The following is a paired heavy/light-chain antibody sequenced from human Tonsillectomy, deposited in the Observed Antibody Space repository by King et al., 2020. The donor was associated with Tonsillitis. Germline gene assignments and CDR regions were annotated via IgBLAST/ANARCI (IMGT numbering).Light chain of an antibody. CDR3: ASYISKTVV. J-gene: IGLJ2*01. CDR2: DVF. CDR1: TSDTDGHNS. V-gene: IGLV2-14*01. Sequence: QSALTQPASVSGSPGQSITISCTGTTSDTDGHNSLSWYQRHPGKAPKLIIYDVFNRPSGISDRFSASKSGNTASLTISGLRAEDEADYFCASYISKTVVFGGGTKLTVL.
Heavy chain of an antibody. Sequence: EVQLVESGGGLVQPGRSVRLACTVSGFSFDDYAIHWVRQAPGKGLEWVSGMSWTGDPIGYADSVKGRFTISRDNVKSSLYLQMNRLRPEDTALYYCAKDFSPHYIWHHAFDFWGQGTMVTVSA. CDR3: AKDFSPHYIWHHAFDF. J-gene: IGHJ3*01. CDR1: GFSFDDYA. CDR2: MSWTGDPI. D-gene: IGHD2-21*01. V-gene: IGHV3-9*01.